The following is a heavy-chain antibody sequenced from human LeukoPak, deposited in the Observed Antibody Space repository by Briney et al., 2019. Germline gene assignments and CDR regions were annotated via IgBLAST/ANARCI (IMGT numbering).Heavy chain of an antibody. CDR1: GFTFDIYA. V-gene: IGHV3-64*01. D-gene: IGHD6-19*01. J-gene: IGHJ4*02. CDR2: ISDQGGST. Sequence: GGSLRLSCAASGFTFDIYAMHWVRQAPGTGLEYVSGISDQGGSTYYANSVKGRFTISRDNSKNTLYLQMGSLRAEDTAVYYCARVDSTGWDDAFDYWGQGTLVTVSS. CDR3: ARVDSTGWDDAFDY.